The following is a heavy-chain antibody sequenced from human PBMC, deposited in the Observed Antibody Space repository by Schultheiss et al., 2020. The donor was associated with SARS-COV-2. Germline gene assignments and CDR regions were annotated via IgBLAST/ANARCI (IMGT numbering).Heavy chain of an antibody. V-gene: IGHV4-61*10. CDR3: ARVHGGYYYYYGMDV. CDR1: GGSISSGGYY. CDR2: VYYSGST. D-gene: IGHD3-16*01. J-gene: IGHJ6*02. Sequence: SETLSLTCTVSGGSISSGGYYWSWIRQPAGKGLEWIGHVYYSGSTNYNPSLKSRVTISVDTSKNQFSLKLSSVTAADTAVYYCARVHGGYYYYYGMDVWGQGTTVTVSS.